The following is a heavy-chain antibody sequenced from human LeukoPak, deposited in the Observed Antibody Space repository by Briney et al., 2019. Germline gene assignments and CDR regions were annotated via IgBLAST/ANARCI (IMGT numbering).Heavy chain of an antibody. V-gene: IGHV3-20*04. D-gene: IGHD2-2*02. CDR3: AREQYQLLYGYYYMDV. CDR2: IYWKGGST. CDR1: GFTFDDYG. J-gene: IGHJ6*03. Sequence: GGSLRLSCAASGFTFDDYGMSWVRQAPGKRLECVSGIYWKGGSTGYADSVKGPFTISRDNAKNSLYLQMNRLRAEDTALYYCAREQYQLLYGYYYMDVWGKGTTVTVSS.